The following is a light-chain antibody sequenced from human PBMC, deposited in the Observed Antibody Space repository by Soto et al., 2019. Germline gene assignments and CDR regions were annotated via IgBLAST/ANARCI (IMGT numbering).Light chain of an antibody. J-gene: IGKJ5*01. CDR3: QQRSNWPT. CDR1: QGVNIY. CDR2: DAS. V-gene: IGKV3-11*01. Sequence: EIVLTQSPATLSLSPGERATLSCRASQGVNIYLAWYQQKPGQAPRLLIYDASNRATGIPARFSGSGSGTEFTLTISSLQPEDFAVYYCQQRSNWPTFGQGTRLEIK.